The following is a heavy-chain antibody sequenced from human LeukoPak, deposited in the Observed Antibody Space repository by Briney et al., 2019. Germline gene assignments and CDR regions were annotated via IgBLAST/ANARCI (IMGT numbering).Heavy chain of an antibody. Sequence: ASVKVSCKVSGYTLTELSMHWVRQAPGKGLEWMGGFDPEDGETIYAQKFQGRVTITRNTSISTAYMELSSLRSEDTAVYYCARDKSPGDYWGQGTLVTVSS. V-gene: IGHV1-24*01. J-gene: IGHJ4*02. CDR2: FDPEDGET. CDR1: GYTLTELS. CDR3: ARDKSPGDY.